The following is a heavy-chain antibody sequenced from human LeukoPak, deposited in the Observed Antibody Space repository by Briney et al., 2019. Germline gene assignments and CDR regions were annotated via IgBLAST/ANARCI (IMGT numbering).Heavy chain of an antibody. CDR2: IIPIFGTA. CDR3: ARDQYDYGSDPYYFGY. CDR1: GGTFSSYA. J-gene: IGHJ4*02. D-gene: IGHD3-10*01. V-gene: IGHV1-69*01. Sequence: SVKVSCKASGGTFSSYAISRVRQAPGQGLEWMGGIIPIFGTANYAQKFQGRVTITADESTSTAYMELSSLRSEDTAVYYCARDQYDYGSDPYYFGYWGQGTLVTVSS.